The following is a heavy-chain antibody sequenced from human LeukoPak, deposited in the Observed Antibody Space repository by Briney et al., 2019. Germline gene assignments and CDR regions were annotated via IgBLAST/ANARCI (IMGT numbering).Heavy chain of an antibody. J-gene: IGHJ5*02. Sequence: SETLSLTCTVSGGSISYYYWSWIRQPPGKGLEWIGYFYYSGSTNYNPSLKSRVTISVDTSKNQFSLNLSSVTAADTAVHYCARGYSSTSWFDPWGQGTLVTVSS. CDR3: ARGYSSTSWFDP. V-gene: IGHV4-59*01. D-gene: IGHD6-6*01. CDR1: GGSISYYY. CDR2: FYYSGST.